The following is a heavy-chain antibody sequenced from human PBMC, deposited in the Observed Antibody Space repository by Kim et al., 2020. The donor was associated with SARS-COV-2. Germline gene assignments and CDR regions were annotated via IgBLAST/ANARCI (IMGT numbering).Heavy chain of an antibody. CDR2: IKGKIDGGTT. Sequence: GGSLRLSCAGSGFTFSNAWLSWVRQAPGKGLEWVGRIKGKIDGGTTDYATPVKGRFTISRDDSTATLHLQMNSLKSEDTGVYFCTTGKNTNTGYWGQGTL. CDR3: TTGKNTNTGY. D-gene: IGHD1-1*01. J-gene: IGHJ4*02. V-gene: IGHV3-15*01. CDR1: GFTFSNAW.